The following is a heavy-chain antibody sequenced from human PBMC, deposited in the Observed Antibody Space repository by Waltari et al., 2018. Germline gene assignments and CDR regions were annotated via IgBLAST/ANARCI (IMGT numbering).Heavy chain of an antibody. CDR2: IYSGGST. Sequence: EVQLVESGGGLIPPGGSLRLYCAPSGFTVSSTYMTWVRQALGKGLEWVSIIYSGGSTVYADSVRGRFTISRDNSKNTQYLQMNSLRADDTAVYYCARGGGVLLWFASWGQGTLVTVSS. V-gene: IGHV3-53*01. D-gene: IGHD3-10*01. CDR3: ARGGGVLLWFAS. CDR1: GFTVSSTY. J-gene: IGHJ5*02.